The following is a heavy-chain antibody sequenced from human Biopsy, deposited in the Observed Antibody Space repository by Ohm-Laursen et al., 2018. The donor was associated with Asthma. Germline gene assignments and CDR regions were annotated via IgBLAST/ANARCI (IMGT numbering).Heavy chain of an antibody. J-gene: IGHJ3*01. CDR1: GYNFISFA. CDR3: ARTYYDFLTGQVKDVFGV. V-gene: IGHV1-3*04. CDR2: VNTGNGDT. D-gene: IGHD3-9*01. Sequence: GASVKVSCNASGYNFISFAIHWVRQAPGQRLEWMGWVNTGNGDTKYSQKFQGRVTITRDTFASTAYMELRSLRSEDTATYYCARTYYDFLTGQVKDVFGVWGQGTMVTVSS.